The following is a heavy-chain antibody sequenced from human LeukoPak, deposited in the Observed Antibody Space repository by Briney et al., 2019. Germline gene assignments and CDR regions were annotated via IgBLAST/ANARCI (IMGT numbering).Heavy chain of an antibody. V-gene: IGHV1-2*06. J-gene: IGHJ4*02. CDR1: GYTFTGYY. D-gene: IGHD2-2*01. CDR2: INPNSGGT. CDR3: ASSIVVVPAAMGY. Sequence: ASVKVSCTASGYTFTGYYMHWVRQAPGQGLEWMGRINPNSGGTNYAQKFQGRVTMTRDTSISTAYMELSRLRSDDTAVYYCASSIVVVPAAMGYWGQGTLVTVSS.